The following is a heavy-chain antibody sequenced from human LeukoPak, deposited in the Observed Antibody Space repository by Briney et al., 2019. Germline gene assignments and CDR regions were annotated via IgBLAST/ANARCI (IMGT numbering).Heavy chain of an antibody. D-gene: IGHD6-13*01. V-gene: IGHV3-48*03. J-gene: IGHJ4*02. CDR2: ISSSGSTM. CDR1: GFTFSSYE. Sequence: PGGSLRLSCAASGFTFSSYEMNWVRQAPGKGLEWVSYISSSGSTMYYADSVKGRFTISRDSAKSSLYLLMNSLRAEDTAVYYCARDYVVAAAGTYYWGQGTLVTVSS. CDR3: ARDYVVAAAGTYY.